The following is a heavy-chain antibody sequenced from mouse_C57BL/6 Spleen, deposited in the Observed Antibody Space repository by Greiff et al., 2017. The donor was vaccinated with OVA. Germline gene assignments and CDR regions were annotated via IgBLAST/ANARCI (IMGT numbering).Heavy chain of an antibody. V-gene: IGHV3-6*01. D-gene: IGHD1-1*01. J-gene: IGHJ4*01. Sequence: EVQLQESGPGLVKPSQSLSLTCSVTGYSITSGYYWNWIRQFPGNKLEWRGYISYDGSNNYNTSLKNRISITRDTSKNQFFLKLNSVTTEDTATYYCARGITPVESCAMDYWGQGTSVTVSS. CDR1: GYSITSGYY. CDR3: ARGITPVESCAMDY. CDR2: ISYDGSN.